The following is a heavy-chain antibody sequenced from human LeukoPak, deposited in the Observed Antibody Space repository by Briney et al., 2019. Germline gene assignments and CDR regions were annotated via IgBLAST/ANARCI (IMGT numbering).Heavy chain of an antibody. Sequence: SETLSLTCTVSGGSISSYYWSWIRQPAGKGLEWIGRIYTSGSTNYNPSLKSRVTMSVDTSKNQFSLKLSSVTVADTAVYYCARVRYYGSGSYRYYMDVWGKGTTVTVSS. D-gene: IGHD3-10*01. CDR1: GGSISSYY. CDR2: IYTSGST. CDR3: ARVRYYGSGSYRYYMDV. J-gene: IGHJ6*03. V-gene: IGHV4-4*07.